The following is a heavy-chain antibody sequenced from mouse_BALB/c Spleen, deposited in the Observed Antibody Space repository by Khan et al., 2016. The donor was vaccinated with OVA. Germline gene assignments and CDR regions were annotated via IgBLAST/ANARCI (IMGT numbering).Heavy chain of an antibody. CDR3: AGADGNAWLAD. J-gene: IGHJ3*01. D-gene: IGHD2-1*01. Sequence: QVQLQQSGPELVKPGASVKISCKASGYAFSSSWMNWVKQRPGQGLEWIGRIYPGDGDTNYNGKFKGKATLTADKSSSTAYMQLSSLTSVDSAVYFCAGADGNAWLADGGQGTLVTVSA. CDR1: GYAFSSSW. V-gene: IGHV1-82*01. CDR2: IYPGDGDT.